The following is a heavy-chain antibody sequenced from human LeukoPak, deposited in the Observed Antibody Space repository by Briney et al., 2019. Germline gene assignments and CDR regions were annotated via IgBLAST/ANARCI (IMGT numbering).Heavy chain of an antibody. D-gene: IGHD3-22*01. CDR1: GGSISSGDYY. CDR3: ARARIGYDSSGYPPNFDY. Sequence: SETLSLTCTVSGGSISSGDYYWSWIRQPPGKGLEWIGYIYYSGSTYYNPSLKSRVTISVDTSKNQFSLKLSSVTAADTAVYYCARARIGYDSSGYPPNFDYWGQGTLVTVSS. V-gene: IGHV4-30-4*01. CDR2: IYYSGST. J-gene: IGHJ4*02.